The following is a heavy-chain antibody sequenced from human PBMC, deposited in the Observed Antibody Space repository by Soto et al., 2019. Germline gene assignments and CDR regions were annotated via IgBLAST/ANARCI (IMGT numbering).Heavy chain of an antibody. D-gene: IGHD2-8*01. V-gene: IGHV1-69*01. CDR2: IIPIFGTA. Sequence: QVQLVQSGAAVKKPGSSVKVSCKASGGTFSSYAISWVRQAPGQVLEWMGGIIPIFGTANYAQKFQGRVTINADESTSTAYMELSRLRSEDTAVYYCARAFRTARYQWGDYFDYWGQGTLVTVSS. CDR3: ARAFRTARYQWGDYFDY. CDR1: GGTFSSYA. J-gene: IGHJ4*02.